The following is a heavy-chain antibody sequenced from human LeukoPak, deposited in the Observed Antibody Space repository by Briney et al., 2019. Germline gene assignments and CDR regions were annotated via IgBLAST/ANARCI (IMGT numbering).Heavy chain of an antibody. CDR2: IYHTGST. V-gene: IGHV4-38-2*01. CDR3: ASGGTAVVMALTYYFDT. CDR1: GYSISSGYY. D-gene: IGHD3-22*01. J-gene: IGHJ4*02. Sequence: SETLSLTCAVSGYSISSGYYWGWIRQPPGKGLEWIGSIYHTGSTYYNPSLQRRVTISLDSPKNQFSLKLTSVTAADTAVYYCASGGTAVVMALTYYFDTWGQGTPVTVSS.